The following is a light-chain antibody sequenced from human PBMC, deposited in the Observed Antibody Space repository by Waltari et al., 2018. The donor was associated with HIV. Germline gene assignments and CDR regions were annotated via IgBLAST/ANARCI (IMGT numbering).Light chain of an antibody. CDR1: HRNDDK. Sequence: DIQMAQAPSSLSASVGDRGSIICLASHRNDDKLAWYQHQPGKAPQLLIYSASRLHSGVPSRFAGYGSATNLSLTISGLLAEDSATYYCQQASSFPHTFGGGIKVDI. CDR2: SAS. V-gene: IGKV1-12*01. J-gene: IGKJ4*01. CDR3: QQASSFPHT.